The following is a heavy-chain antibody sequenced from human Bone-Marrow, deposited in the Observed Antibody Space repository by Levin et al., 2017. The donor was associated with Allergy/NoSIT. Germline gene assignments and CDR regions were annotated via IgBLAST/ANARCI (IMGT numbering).Heavy chain of an antibody. CDR2: INPNSGGT. D-gene: IGHD3-10*01. CDR3: ARGRGVTDGMDV. CDR1: GYTFTGYY. Sequence: ASVKVSCKASGYTFTGYYMHWVRQAPGQGLEWMGWINPNSGGTNYAQKFQGRVTMTRDTSISTAYMELSRLRPDDTAVYYCARGRGVTDGMDVWGQGTTVTVSS. J-gene: IGHJ6*02. V-gene: IGHV1-2*02.